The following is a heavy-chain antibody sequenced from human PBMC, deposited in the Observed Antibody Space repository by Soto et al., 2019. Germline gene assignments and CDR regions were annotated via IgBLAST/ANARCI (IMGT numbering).Heavy chain of an antibody. CDR2: ISAYNNNT. CDR1: GYIFTTYA. J-gene: IGHJ5*02. V-gene: IGHV1-18*01. CDR3: ARGSLGMVRGVFDP. Sequence: QVQLVQSGAEVKKPGASVKVSCKASGYIFTTYAISWVRQAPGQGLEYMGWISAYNNNTKYAQNLQGRFTMTTDTSTSTAYMELRSLRSDDTAIYYCARGSLGMVRGVFDPWGQGTLVTVSS. D-gene: IGHD3-10*01.